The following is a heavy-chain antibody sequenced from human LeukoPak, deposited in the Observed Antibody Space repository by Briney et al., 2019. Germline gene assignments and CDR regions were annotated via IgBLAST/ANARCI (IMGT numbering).Heavy chain of an antibody. CDR3: AKPSGNCVDY. J-gene: IGHJ4*02. Sequence: GGSLRLSCAGSGFSFSSYGMHWVRQAPGKGLEWMAFIRSDGSNKYYADSVKGRFTISRDNSKNTLFLQMNSLRPEDTGVYFCAKPSGNCVDYWGQGTLVTVSS. D-gene: IGHD1-26*01. V-gene: IGHV3-30*02. CDR1: GFSFSSYG. CDR2: IRSDGSNK.